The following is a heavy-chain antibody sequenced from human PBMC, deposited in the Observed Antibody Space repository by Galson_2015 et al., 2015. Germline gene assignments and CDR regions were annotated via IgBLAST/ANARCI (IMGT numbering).Heavy chain of an antibody. CDR1: GASISSYY. Sequence: LSLTCTVSGASISSYYWSWIRQPPGKGLEWIGYIYYSGSTDYNPSLKSRVTISVDTSKNQFSLKLTSVAAADTAVYYCATGSTKNDFWGQGTLVTVSS. CDR2: IYYSGST. CDR3: ATGSTKNDF. V-gene: IGHV4-59*01. D-gene: IGHD2-15*01. J-gene: IGHJ4*02.